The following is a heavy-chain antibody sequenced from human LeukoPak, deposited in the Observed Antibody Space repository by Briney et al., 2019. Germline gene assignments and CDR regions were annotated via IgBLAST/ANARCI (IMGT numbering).Heavy chain of an antibody. Sequence: GGSLRLSCAASGFTFEDDGMSWVRQAPGKGLEWVSGINWNGDSTGYADSVKGRFTISRDNAKNSLYLQMNSLRAEDTAVYYCAREMIYDILTGYYYYGMDVWGQGTTVTVSS. CDR1: GFTFEDDG. V-gene: IGHV3-20*04. CDR2: INWNGDST. CDR3: AREMIYDILTGYYYYGMDV. J-gene: IGHJ6*02. D-gene: IGHD3-9*01.